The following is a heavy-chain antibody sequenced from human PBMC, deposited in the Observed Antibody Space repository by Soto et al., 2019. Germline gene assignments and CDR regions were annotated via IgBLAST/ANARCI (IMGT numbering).Heavy chain of an antibody. D-gene: IGHD6-19*01. Sequence: SETLSLTCAVSGGSISSSNWWSWVRQPPGKGLEWIGEIYHSGSTNYNPSLKSRVTISVDKSKNQFSLKLSSVTAADTAVYYCARDGRSGWSKNYYYYYGMDVWGQGTTVTVSS. CDR3: ARDGRSGWSKNYYYYYGMDV. J-gene: IGHJ6*02. V-gene: IGHV4-4*02. CDR2: IYHSGST. CDR1: GGSISSSNW.